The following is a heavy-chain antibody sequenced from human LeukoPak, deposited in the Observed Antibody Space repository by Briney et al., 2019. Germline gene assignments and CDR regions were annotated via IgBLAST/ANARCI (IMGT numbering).Heavy chain of an antibody. J-gene: IGHJ6*02. Sequence: PSETLSLTCTVSGGSIFSYYWSWIRQPPGKGLEWIGYIYYSGSTNYNPSLKSRVTISLDTSKKQFSLKLSAVTAADTAVYYCATLGYRAYYDYGMDVWGQGTTVTVSS. CDR2: IYYSGST. CDR1: GGSIFSYY. CDR3: ATLGYRAYYDYGMDV. D-gene: IGHD5-12*01. V-gene: IGHV4-59*08.